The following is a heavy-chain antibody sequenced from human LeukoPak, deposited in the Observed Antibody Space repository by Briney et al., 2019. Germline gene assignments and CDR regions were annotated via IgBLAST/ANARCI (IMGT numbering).Heavy chain of an antibody. CDR3: ARDDDRAYFDY. Sequence: PSETLSLTCTVSGGSISSYYWSWLRQPPGKGLEWIGYIYYSGSTNYNPSLKSRVTISVDTSKNQFSLKLSSVTAADTAVYYCARDDDRAYFDYWGQGTLVTVSS. J-gene: IGHJ4*02. CDR2: IYYSGST. D-gene: IGHD3-9*01. V-gene: IGHV4-59*01. CDR1: GGSISSYY.